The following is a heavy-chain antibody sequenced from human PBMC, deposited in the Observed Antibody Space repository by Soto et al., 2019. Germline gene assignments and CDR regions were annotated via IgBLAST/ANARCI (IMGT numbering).Heavy chain of an antibody. CDR2: ISEYNGHT. D-gene: IGHD3-10*01. V-gene: IGHV1-18*01. CDR3: ARGGRYRDL. Sequence: QVQLVQSGAEVKKPGASVKASCKASGYTFTTYGISWVRQAPGQGLEWMGWISEYNGHTNYALKLQGRVTMTTDTSTTTVDMKLRSLRSDDPAVNNLARGGRYRDLWGLGTQVTV. CDR1: GYTFTTYG. J-gene: IGHJ2*01.